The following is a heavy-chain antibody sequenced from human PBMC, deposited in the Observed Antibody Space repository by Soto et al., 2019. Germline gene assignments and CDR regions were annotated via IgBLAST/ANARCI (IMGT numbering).Heavy chain of an antibody. CDR2: ISYDGSHR. Sequence: PGGSLRLSCAASGFVFRNYAMHWVRQAPGKGLEWTAVISYDGSHRYYADSVKGRFTIFRDNSKNTLYLQVNSLRGEDTAVYYCARENYGAHYFDFWGQGTLVTVSS. CDR1: GFVFRNYA. CDR3: ARENYGAHYFDF. V-gene: IGHV3-30-3*01. D-gene: IGHD4-17*01. J-gene: IGHJ4*02.